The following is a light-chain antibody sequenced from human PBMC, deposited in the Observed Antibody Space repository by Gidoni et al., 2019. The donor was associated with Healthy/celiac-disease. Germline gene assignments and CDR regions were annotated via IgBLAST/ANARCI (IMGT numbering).Light chain of an antibody. CDR1: SSNIGSNT. V-gene: IGLV1-44*01. CDR2: SNN. CDR3: AAWDDSLNAWV. Sequence: QSVLTQPPSTSGNPGQRVTISCSGSSSNIGSNTVNWYQQLPGTAPKLLIYSNNQRPSGVPDRFSGSKSGTSAYLAISGLQSEDEADYYCAAWDDSLNAWVFGGGTKLTVL. J-gene: IGLJ3*02.